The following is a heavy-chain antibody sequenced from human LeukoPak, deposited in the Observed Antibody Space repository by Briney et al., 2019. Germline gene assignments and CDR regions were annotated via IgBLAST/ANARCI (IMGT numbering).Heavy chain of an antibody. J-gene: IGHJ4*02. D-gene: IGHD3-10*01. CDR3: AKFRQYYYGSGSPDTDY. CDR2: IRYDGSNK. CDR1: GFTFSSYG. Sequence: GGSLRLSCAASGFTFSSYGMHWVRQAPGKGLEWVAFIRYDGSNKYYADSVKGRFTISRDNSKNTLYLQMNSLRAEDTAVYYCAKFRQYYYGSGSPDTDYWGQGTLVTVSP. V-gene: IGHV3-30*02.